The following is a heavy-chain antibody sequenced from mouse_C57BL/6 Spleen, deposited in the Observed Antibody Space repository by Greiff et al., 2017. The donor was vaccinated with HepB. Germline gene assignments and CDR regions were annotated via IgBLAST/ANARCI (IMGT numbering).Heavy chain of an antibody. V-gene: IGHV1-82*01. D-gene: IGHD1-1*01. J-gene: IGHJ4*01. CDR3: ARGGNYYGSSCAMDY. Sequence: QVQLQQSGPELVKPGASVKISCKASGYAFSSSWMNWVKQRPGKGLEWIGRIYPGDGDTNYNGKFKGKATLTADKSSSTAYMQLSSLTSEDSAAYFCARGGNYYGSSCAMDYWGQGTSVTVSS. CDR1: GYAFSSSW. CDR2: IYPGDGDT.